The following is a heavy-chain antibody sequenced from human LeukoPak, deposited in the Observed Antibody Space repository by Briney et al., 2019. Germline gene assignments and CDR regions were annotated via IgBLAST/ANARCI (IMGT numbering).Heavy chain of an antibody. CDR3: ANGRFLARVYYGSGKLVPDMDV. J-gene: IGHJ6*03. Sequence: GGSLRLSCAASGFTFSSYSMNWVRQAPGKGLEWVSSISSSSSYIYYADSVKGRFTISRDNAKNSLYLQMNSLRAEDTAVYYCANGRFLARVYYGSGKLVPDMDVWGKGTTVTVSS. CDR2: ISSSSSYI. V-gene: IGHV3-21*01. CDR1: GFTFSSYS. D-gene: IGHD3-10*01.